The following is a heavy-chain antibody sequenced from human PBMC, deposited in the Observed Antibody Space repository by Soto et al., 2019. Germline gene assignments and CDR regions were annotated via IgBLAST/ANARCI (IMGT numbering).Heavy chain of an antibody. CDR3: ARLDFGRRFDF. D-gene: IGHD3-10*01. J-gene: IGHJ4*02. Sequence: SETLSLTCTVSGGSISSSYWSWIRQPPGKGLEWIGYIYDSGSTYYNSSLKSRVTMSVDTSKNQLSLKLSSVTAADTAIYYCARLDFGRRFDFWGLGTLVTVSS. CDR1: GGSISSSY. V-gene: IGHV4-59*08. CDR2: IYDSGST.